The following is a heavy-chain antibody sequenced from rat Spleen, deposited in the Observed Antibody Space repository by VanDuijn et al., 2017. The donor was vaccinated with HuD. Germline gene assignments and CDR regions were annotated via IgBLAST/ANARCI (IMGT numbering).Heavy chain of an antibody. Sequence: EVQLVESGGRLVQPGNSLKLSCAASGFTFSEHAMAWVRQFPKKGLEWVAIIIYDGSGTFYRDSVKGRFTISRDNAKNTLSLQMDSLRTEDTATYYCATPTPGIPFAYWGQGTLVTVSS. CDR3: ATPTPGIPFAY. J-gene: IGHJ3*01. CDR2: IIYDGSGT. V-gene: IGHV5S10*01. D-gene: IGHD1-4*01. CDR1: GFTFSEHA.